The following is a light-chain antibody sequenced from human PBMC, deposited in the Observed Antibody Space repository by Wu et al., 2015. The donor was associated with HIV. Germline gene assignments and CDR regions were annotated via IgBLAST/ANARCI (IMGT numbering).Light chain of an antibody. V-gene: IGKV3-11*01. CDR3: QQRTNWPPELT. J-gene: IGKJ4*01. Sequence: ETVLTQSPATLSLSPEDRATLSCRASQSLSTYLAWYQQKPGQAPRLLIYDASNRAPGVPARFSGSGSETDLTLTISSLEPEDFAVYYCQQRTNWPPELTFGGGTKVEIK. CDR1: QSLSTY. CDR2: DAS.